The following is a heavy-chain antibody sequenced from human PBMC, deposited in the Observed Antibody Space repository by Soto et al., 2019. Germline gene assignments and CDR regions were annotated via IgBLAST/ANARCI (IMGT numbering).Heavy chain of an antibody. CDR2: IYSGGST. Sequence: GGSLRLSCAASGFTVSSNYMSWVRQAPGKGLEWVSVIYSGGSTYYADSVKGRFTISRHNSKNTLYLQMNSLRAEDTAVYYCARRGGHYCSVSSCYSVKSIDFRDQGTMVT. D-gene: IGHD2-15*01. CDR1: GFTVSSNY. CDR3: ARRGGHYCSVSSCYSVKSIDF. V-gene: IGHV3-53*04. J-gene: IGHJ3*01.